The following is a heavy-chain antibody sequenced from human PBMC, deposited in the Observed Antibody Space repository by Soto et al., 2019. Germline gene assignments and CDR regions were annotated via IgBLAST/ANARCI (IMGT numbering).Heavy chain of an antibody. J-gene: IGHJ6*02. CDR3: ARDQPTRAAAGSYYYYYGMDV. V-gene: IGHV1-2*04. CDR1: GYTFTGYY. Sequence: ASVKVSCKASGYTFTGYYMHWVRQAPGQGLEWMGWINPNSGGTNYAQKFQGWVTMTRDTSISTAYMELSRLRSDDTAVYYCARDQPTRAAAGSYYYYYGMDVWGQGTTVTVSS. CDR2: INPNSGGT. D-gene: IGHD6-13*01.